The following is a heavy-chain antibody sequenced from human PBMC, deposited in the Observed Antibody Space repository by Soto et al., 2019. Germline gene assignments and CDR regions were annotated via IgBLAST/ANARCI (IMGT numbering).Heavy chain of an antibody. V-gene: IGHV1-18*01. J-gene: IGHJ5*02. D-gene: IGHD2-2*01. CDR1: GYTFTSYG. CDR3: ARGCSSTSCYRLNWFDP. Sequence: GASVKVSCKASGYTFTSYGISWVRQAPGQGLEWMGWISAYNGNTNYAQKLQGRVTMTTDTSTSTAYMELRSLRSDNTAVYYCARGCSSTSCYRLNWFDPWGQGTLVTVPS. CDR2: ISAYNGNT.